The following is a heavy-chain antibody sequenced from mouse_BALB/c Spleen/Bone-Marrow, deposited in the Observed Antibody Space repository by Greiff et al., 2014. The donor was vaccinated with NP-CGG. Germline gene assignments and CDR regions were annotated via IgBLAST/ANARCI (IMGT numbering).Heavy chain of an antibody. Sequence: EVQLQQSGAELVKPGASVKLSCTASGFNIKDTYMHWVKQRPEQGLEWIGRIDPANGNTKYDPKFQGKDTITADTSSNTAYLQLSSLTSEDTAVYYCAIYYYGSSGFAYWGQGTLVTVSA. CDR1: GFNIKDTY. V-gene: IGHV14-3*02. CDR3: AIYYYGSSGFAY. CDR2: IDPANGNT. J-gene: IGHJ3*01. D-gene: IGHD1-1*01.